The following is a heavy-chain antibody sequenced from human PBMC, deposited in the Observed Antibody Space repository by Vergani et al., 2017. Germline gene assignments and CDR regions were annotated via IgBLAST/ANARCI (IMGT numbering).Heavy chain of an antibody. J-gene: IGHJ4*02. CDR2: ISYDGSNK. CDR1: GFTFSSYA. V-gene: IGHV3-30-3*01. CDR3: ARDPGGYYYDSSGYYAY. Sequence: QVQLVESGGGVVQPGRSLRLSCAASGFTFSSYAMHWVRQAPGKGLEWVAVISYDGSNKYYADSVKGRFTISRDNSKNTLYLQMNSLRAEDTAVYYCARDPGGYYYDSSGYYAYWGQGTLVTVSS. D-gene: IGHD3-22*01.